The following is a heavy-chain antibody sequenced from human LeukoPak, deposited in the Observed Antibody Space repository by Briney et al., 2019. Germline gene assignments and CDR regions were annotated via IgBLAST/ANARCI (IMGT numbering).Heavy chain of an antibody. V-gene: IGHV1-46*01. Sequence: ASVKVSCKASGYNFISYYMHWVRQAPGQGLEWMGIINPSGGSTSYAQKFQDRVTMTRDTSTSTVYMELSSLKSEDTAVYYCAREDVVLVDAVRYYYYGMDVRGQGTTVTVSS. CDR1: GYNFISYY. CDR3: AREDVVLVDAVRYYYYGMDV. D-gene: IGHD2-8*01. CDR2: INPSGGST. J-gene: IGHJ6*02.